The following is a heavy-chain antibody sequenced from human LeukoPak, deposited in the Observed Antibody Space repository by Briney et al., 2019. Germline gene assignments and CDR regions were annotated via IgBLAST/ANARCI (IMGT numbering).Heavy chain of an antibody. J-gene: IGHJ4*02. V-gene: IGHV3-23*01. CDR1: GFTFTSYS. D-gene: IGHD1-26*01. CDR3: AKGGKWDVTPFDY. CDR2: ISGGGGST. Sequence: GGSLRLSCAASGFTFTSYSMNWVRQDPGKGLEWVSTISGGGGSTYYADSVKGRFTISRDNSKNTLYLQVNSLRAEDTAVYYCAKGGKWDVTPFDYWGQGTLVTVSS.